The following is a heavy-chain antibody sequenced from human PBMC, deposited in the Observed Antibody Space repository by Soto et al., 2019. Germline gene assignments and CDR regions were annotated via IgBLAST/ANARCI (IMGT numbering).Heavy chain of an antibody. J-gene: IGHJ4*02. CDR3: APLSHYYGSGRKSEIDY. CDR1: GYTLTELS. V-gene: IGHV1-24*01. CDR2: FDPEDGET. Sequence: ASVKVSCKVSGYTLTELSMHWVRQAPGKGLEWMGGFDPEDGETIYAQKFQGRVTMTEDTSTDTAYMELSSLRSEDTAVYYCAPLSHYYGSGRKSEIDYWGQGTLVTVSS. D-gene: IGHD3-10*01.